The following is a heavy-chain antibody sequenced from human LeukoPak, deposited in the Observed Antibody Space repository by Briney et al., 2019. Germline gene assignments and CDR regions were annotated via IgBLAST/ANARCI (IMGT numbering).Heavy chain of an antibody. Sequence: ASVKASCKASGYTFTGYYMHWVRQAPGQGLEWMGWINPNSGGTNYAQKFQGRVTMTRDTSISTAYMELSRLRSDDTAVYHCARASDRDVDFDYWGQGTLVTVSS. CDR2: INPNSGGT. CDR3: ARASDRDVDFDY. D-gene: IGHD5-24*01. V-gene: IGHV1-2*02. CDR1: GYTFTGYY. J-gene: IGHJ4*02.